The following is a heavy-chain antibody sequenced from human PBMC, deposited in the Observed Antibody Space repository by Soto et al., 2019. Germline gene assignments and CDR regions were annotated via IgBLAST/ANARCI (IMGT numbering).Heavy chain of an antibody. V-gene: IGHV3-21*01. CDR3: ASEMSGSSSGGVDY. Sequence: EVQLVESGGGLVKPGGSLRLSCAASGFTFSSYSMNWVRQAPGKGLEWVSSISSSSSYIYYADSVKGRFTISRDNAKNSLYLQMNSRRAEDTAVYYCASEMSGSSSGGVDYWGQGTLVTVSS. CDR2: ISSSSSYI. CDR1: GFTFSSYS. J-gene: IGHJ4*02. D-gene: IGHD6-6*01.